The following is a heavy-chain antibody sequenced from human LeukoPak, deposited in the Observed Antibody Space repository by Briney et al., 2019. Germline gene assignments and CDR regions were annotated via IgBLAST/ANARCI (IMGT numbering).Heavy chain of an antibody. Sequence: PSETLSLTCTVSGGSISSYYWSWIRQPPGKGLEWIGYIYYSGSTNYNPSLKSRVTISVDTSKNQFSLKLSSVTAADTAVYYCASSSSWYGPPQYYFDYWGQGTLVTVSS. CDR2: IYYSGST. CDR3: ASSSSWYGPPQYYFDY. CDR1: GGSISSYY. J-gene: IGHJ4*02. V-gene: IGHV4-59*01. D-gene: IGHD6-13*01.